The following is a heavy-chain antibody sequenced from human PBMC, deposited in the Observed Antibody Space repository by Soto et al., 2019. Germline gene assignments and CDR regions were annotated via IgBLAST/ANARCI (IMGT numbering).Heavy chain of an antibody. D-gene: IGHD5-12*01. CDR3: AKEYGWLQFHFDY. Sequence: PGGSLRLSCAASGFTFSSYGMHGVRQAPGKGLEWVAVISYDGSNKYYADSVKGRFTISRDNSKNTLYLQMNSLRAEDTAVYYCAKEYGWLQFHFDYWGQGTLVTVSS. CDR1: GFTFSSYG. CDR2: ISYDGSNK. V-gene: IGHV3-30*18. J-gene: IGHJ4*02.